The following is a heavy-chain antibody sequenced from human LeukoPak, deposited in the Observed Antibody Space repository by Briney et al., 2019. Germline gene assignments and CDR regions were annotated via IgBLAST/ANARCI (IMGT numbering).Heavy chain of an antibody. CDR3: AKGNKGDPRGYFDS. D-gene: IGHD2-21*02. J-gene: IGHJ4*02. CDR2: ISGSGGST. V-gene: IGHV3-23*01. Sequence: GGSLRLSCAASGFTFSSYAVSWVRQAPGKGLECVSLISGSGGSTYYADSVKGRFTISRDNSKNTLYLQMNSLRAEDTALYYCAKGNKGDPRGYFDSWGQGTLVTVSS. CDR1: GFTFSSYA.